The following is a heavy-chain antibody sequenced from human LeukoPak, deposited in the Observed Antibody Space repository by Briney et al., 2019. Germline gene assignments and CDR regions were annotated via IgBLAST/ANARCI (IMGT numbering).Heavy chain of an antibody. CDR3: ARFSDNWFFDY. D-gene: IGHD1-20*01. CDR1: GGSISSGGYS. J-gene: IGHJ4*02. Sequence: SQTLSLTCAVSGGSISSGGYSWSWIWQPPGKGLEWIGYIYFTGSTNYNPSLKSRVTILVDTSKNQFSLKLTSLTAADTAVYFCARFSDNWFFDYWGQGTLVTVSS. CDR2: IYFTGST. V-gene: IGHV4-30-4*07.